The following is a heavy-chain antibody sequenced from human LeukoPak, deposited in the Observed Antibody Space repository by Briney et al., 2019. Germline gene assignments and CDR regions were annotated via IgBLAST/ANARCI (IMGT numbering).Heavy chain of an antibody. CDR1: GCTFPGYY. V-gene: IGHV1-2*02. D-gene: IGHD3-10*01. CDR2: INPNSGGT. Sequence: APVKASCKASGCTFPGYYMHSVRQAPGQGLEWMGWINPNSGGTNYAQKFQGRVTMTRDTSISTAYMELSRLRSDDTAVYYCARDPLYGLGSQPPFDPWGQGTLVTVSS. J-gene: IGHJ5*02. CDR3: ARDPLYGLGSQPPFDP.